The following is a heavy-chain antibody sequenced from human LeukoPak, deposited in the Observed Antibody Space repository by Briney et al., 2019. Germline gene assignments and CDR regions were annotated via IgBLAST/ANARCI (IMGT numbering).Heavy chain of an antibody. V-gene: IGHV3-7*01. CDR1: GFNFGSYW. D-gene: IGHD2-15*01. Sequence: GGSLRLSCAASGFNFGSYWMSWVRQAPGKGLQWVANINHDGTEKNHVGSVTGRFSIFRDNAKNTVSLQMNSLRAEDTAVYYCARDRMVDDYYMDVWGKGTTVTVSS. CDR3: ARDRMVDDYYMDV. J-gene: IGHJ6*03. CDR2: INHDGTEK.